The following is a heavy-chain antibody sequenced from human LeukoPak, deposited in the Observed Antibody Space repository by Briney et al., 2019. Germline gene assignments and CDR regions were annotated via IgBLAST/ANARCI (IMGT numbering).Heavy chain of an antibody. CDR3: GREWAVDF. Sequence: GGSLRLSCAASGFTFSSYAMHWVRQAPGKGLEWVAVISYDGSNKYYADSVKGRFTISRDNSKNTLYLQMNSLRAEDTAVYYCGREWAVDFWGQGTLVTVSS. J-gene: IGHJ4*02. CDR1: GFTFSSYA. CDR2: ISYDGSNK. V-gene: IGHV3-30-3*01.